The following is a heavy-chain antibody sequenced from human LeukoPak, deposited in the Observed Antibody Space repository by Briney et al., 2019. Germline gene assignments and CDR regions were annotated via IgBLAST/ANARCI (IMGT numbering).Heavy chain of an antibody. D-gene: IGHD5-12*01. CDR2: IIPIFGTA. CDR3: AVAEGIVATISGFAYYFDY. Sequence: SVKVSCKASGGTFSSYAISWVRQAPGQGLEWMGGIIPIFGTANYAQKFQGRVTITTDESTNTAYMELSSLRSEDTAVYYCAVAEGIVATISGFAYYFDYWGQGTLVTVSS. V-gene: IGHV1-69*05. CDR1: GGTFSSYA. J-gene: IGHJ4*02.